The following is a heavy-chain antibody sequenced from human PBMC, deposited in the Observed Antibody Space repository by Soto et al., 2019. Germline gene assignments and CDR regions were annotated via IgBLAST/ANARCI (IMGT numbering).Heavy chain of an antibody. V-gene: IGHV1-18*01. J-gene: IGHJ4*02. CDR1: GCTFTSYG. D-gene: IGHD2-15*01. Sequence: GASMKVSCKGSGCTFTSYGCRWGRAGPGQGPEWMGWISAYNGNTNYAQKLQGRVTMTTDTSTSTAYMELRSLRSDDTAVYYCARVGGDIVVPGVDYWGQGTLVTVSS. CDR3: ARVGGDIVVPGVDY. CDR2: ISAYNGNT.